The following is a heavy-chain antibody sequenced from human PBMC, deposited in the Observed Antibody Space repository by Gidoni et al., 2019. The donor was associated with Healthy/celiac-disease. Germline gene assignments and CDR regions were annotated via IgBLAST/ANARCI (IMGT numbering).Heavy chain of an antibody. J-gene: IGHJ4*02. D-gene: IGHD3-22*01. CDR2: INHSGST. Sequence: QVQLQQWGAGLLKPSETLSLTCAVYGGSFSGYYWSWIRQPPGKGLEWIGEINHSGSTNYNPSLKSRVTISVDTSKNQFSLKLSSVTAADTAVYYCARGGVYYYDSSGYYYFDYWGQGTLVTVSS. CDR1: GGSFSGYY. CDR3: ARGGVYYYDSSGYYYFDY. V-gene: IGHV4-34*01.